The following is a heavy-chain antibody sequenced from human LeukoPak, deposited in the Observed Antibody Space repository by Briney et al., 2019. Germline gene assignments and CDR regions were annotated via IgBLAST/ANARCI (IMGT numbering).Heavy chain of an antibody. Sequence: GGPLRLSCAASGFTVSSNYMSWVRQAPGKGLEWVSVIYSGGSTYYADSVKGRFTISRHNSKNTLYLQMNSLRAEDTAVYYCARAPNGDYNDYWGQGTLVTVSS. CDR2: IYSGGST. CDR3: ARAPNGDYNDY. D-gene: IGHD4-17*01. CDR1: GFTVSSNY. V-gene: IGHV3-53*04. J-gene: IGHJ4*02.